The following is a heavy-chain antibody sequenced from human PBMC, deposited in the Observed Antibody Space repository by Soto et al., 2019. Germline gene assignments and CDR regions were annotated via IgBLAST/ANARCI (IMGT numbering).Heavy chain of an antibody. CDR3: ARLGHPGH. CDR2: VIPILGTA. V-gene: IGHV1-69*01. Sequence: QVQLVQSGAEVKKPGSSVKVSCTASGGSLRNSVISWVRQAPAQRLEWMGGVIPILGTANSAQKFQGRVTMTADEATSTAYMALSSLSPDDTAVYYCARLGHPGHWGPGTLVIASS. J-gene: IGHJ4*02. CDR1: GGSLRNSV.